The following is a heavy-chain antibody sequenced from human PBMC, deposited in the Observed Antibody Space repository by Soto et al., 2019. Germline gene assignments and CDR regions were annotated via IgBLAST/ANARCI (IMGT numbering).Heavy chain of an antibody. Sequence: QVQLVQSGAEVKKPGSSVKVSCTASGGAFRNYAVSWVRQAPGQGLEWMGAVMPTFGAGVYAQKFQGRLTIFADESTNTAYLNVSSLTFGDTAIYSCAASRGFYEAMDAWGQGTTLTVSS. J-gene: IGHJ6*02. CDR3: AASRGFYEAMDA. CDR1: GGAFRNYA. V-gene: IGHV1-69*01. CDR2: VMPTFGAG. D-gene: IGHD3-22*01.